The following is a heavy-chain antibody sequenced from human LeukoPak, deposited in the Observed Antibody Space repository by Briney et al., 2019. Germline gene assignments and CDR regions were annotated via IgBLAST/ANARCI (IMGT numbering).Heavy chain of an antibody. CDR2: XXXXDSYT. V-gene: IGHV5-10-1*01. D-gene: IGHD3-9*01. CDR3: ASSKYYDILTGYYNGLDY. J-gene: IGHJ4*02. Sequence: GESLRISCKGSGYSFTSYWISWVRQMPGKGXXXXXXXXXXDSYTNYSPSFQGHVTISADKSISTAYLQWSSLKASDTAMYYCASSKYYDILTGYYNGLDYWGQGTLVTVSS. CDR1: GYSFTSYW.